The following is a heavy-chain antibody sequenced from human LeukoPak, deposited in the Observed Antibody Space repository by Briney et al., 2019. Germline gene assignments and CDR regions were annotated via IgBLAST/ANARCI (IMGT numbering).Heavy chain of an antibody. V-gene: IGHV3-33*01. CDR3: ARDIGNSGFNLDY. CDR2: IWHDGGRK. J-gene: IGHJ4*02. D-gene: IGHD5-12*01. Sequence: PGRSLRLSCVVSGFTFSTHGFHWVRQAPGKGLEWGSVIWHDGGRKEYADSVRRRFTISRDNSNLYLQMNSLRAEDTAIYYCARDIGNSGFNLDYWGQGTPDSVSS. CDR1: GFTFSTHG.